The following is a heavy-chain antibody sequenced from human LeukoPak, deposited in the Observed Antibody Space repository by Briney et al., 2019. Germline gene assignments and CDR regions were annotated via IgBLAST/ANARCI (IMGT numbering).Heavy chain of an antibody. V-gene: IGHV1-69*06. J-gene: IGHJ4*02. CDR1: GCTFSSYA. D-gene: IGHD3-22*01. Sequence: WASVKVSCTASGCTFSSYAISWVRQAPGQGLEWMGGFIPSFCTANYAQKFQGRVTITANKSANTAYMELSSLRSEDTDVYSCASGVYYYDSSGYYYFDYWGQGTLVTVSS. CDR3: ASGVYYYDSSGYYYFDY. CDR2: FIPSFCTA.